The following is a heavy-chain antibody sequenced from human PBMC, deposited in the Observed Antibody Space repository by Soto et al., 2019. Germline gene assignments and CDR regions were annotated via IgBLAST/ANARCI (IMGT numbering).Heavy chain of an antibody. Sequence: QVQLQMSGPGLVKPSGTLSLTCTVSGVSMHDNWWSWVRQSPDKGLEWIGEIYSAGHTNYNPPFKSRTTTSIDTSKKEYAMKLFSVTAADTALYNCTLHIPHSRGFDFGDQGTLVTVSS. J-gene: IGHJ4*02. CDR1: GVSMHDNW. D-gene: IGHD2-15*01. V-gene: IGHV4-4*02. CDR2: IYSAGHT. CDR3: TLHIPHSRGFDF.